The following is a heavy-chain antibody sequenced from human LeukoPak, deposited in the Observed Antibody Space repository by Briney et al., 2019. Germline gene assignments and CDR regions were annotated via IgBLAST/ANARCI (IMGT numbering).Heavy chain of an antibody. J-gene: IGHJ4*02. Sequence: GGSLRLSCAASGFTFNNAWMSWVRQAPGKGLEGIGRIKSDGGTTDYAAPVKGRFTISRDDSKNTLYLQMNSLEDEDTAVYYCTTDLGDYGDYVRCWGQGTLVTVSS. CDR1: GFTFNNAW. D-gene: IGHD4-17*01. CDR3: TTDLGDYGDYVRC. V-gene: IGHV3-15*01. CDR2: IKSDGGTT.